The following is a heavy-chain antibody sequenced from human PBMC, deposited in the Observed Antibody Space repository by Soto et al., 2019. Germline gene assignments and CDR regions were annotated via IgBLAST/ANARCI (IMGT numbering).Heavy chain of an antibody. J-gene: IGHJ3*01. V-gene: IGHV6-1*01. CDR3: ARGNALDV. D-gene: IGHD3-10*01. CDR1: GDSVSSDITS. CDR2: THYRSKWFH. Sequence: SQTLSLTCVISGDSVSSDITSWNWIRQSPSRGLEWLGRTHYRSKWFHDYAASVKSRITINPDTSKNQFSLELNSMTPEDTAVYYCARGNALDVWGQGTVVTVSS.